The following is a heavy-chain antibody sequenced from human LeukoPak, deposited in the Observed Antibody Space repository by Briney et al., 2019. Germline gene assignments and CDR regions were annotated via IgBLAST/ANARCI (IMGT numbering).Heavy chain of an antibody. V-gene: IGHV4-34*01. CDR3: AGVNINNWHSCDY. CDR1: GFTFSDYY. Sequence: GSLRLSCAASGFTFSDYYMSWIRQPPGKGLEWIGEIYHSGSPNYNPSLKSRVTISVDKSRNHFSLNLSSVTAADTAVYYCAGVNINNWHSCDYWGQGTLVTVPS. CDR2: IYHSGSP. J-gene: IGHJ4*02. D-gene: IGHD1-1*01.